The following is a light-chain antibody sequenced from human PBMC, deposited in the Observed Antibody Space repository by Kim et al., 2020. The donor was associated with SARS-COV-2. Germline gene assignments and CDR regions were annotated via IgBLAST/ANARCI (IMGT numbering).Light chain of an antibody. V-gene: IGLV1-44*01. CDR1: SSNIGSNP. J-gene: IGLJ3*02. CDR3: ATWDDSLNGGV. Sequence: GQRVTIYCSGSSSNIGSNPVNWFQHLPGTAPRLLSYGDNQRPSGVPDRFSASKSGTSASLAISGLQSEDETYYYCATWDDSLNGGVFGGGTQLTVL. CDR2: GDN.